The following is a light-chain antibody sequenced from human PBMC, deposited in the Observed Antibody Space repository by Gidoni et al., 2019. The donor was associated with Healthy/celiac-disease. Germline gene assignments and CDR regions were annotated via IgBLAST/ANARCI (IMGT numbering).Light chain of an antibody. CDR1: QSVSSN. V-gene: IGKV3-15*01. J-gene: IGKJ2*01. CDR3: QQYNNWPHVT. CDR2: GAS. Sequence: EIVMTQSPATLSVPPGERATLSCRASQSVSSNLAWYQQKPGQAPRLLIYGASTRATGIPARFSGSGSGTEFTLTISSLQSEDFAVYYCQQYNNWPHVTFGQGTKLEIK.